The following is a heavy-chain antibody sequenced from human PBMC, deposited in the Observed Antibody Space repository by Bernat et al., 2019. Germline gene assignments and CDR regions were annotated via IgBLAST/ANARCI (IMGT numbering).Heavy chain of an antibody. Sequence: LSFASSVINFGAFWMSWVRHAPGKGQAWVAYIKQDGNQKFSVDSVKGRFTSSRDNAKNLRYLQMNNLRVEDTALYYCATNAPLDS. V-gene: IGHV3-7*03. CDR1: VINFGAFW. CDR2: IKQDGNQK. CDR3: ATNAPLDS. J-gene: IGHJ5*01.